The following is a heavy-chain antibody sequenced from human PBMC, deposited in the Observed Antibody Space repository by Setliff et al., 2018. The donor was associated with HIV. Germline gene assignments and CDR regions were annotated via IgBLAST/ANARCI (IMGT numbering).Heavy chain of an antibody. CDR1: GYNFTSSG. V-gene: IGHV1-18*01. Sequence: ASVKVSCKASGYNFTSSGITWVRQAPGQGLEWMGWIGTYNGDTNYAQKFQGRVTMTTDTSTSTAYMELRSLISDDTAVYYCAREGLWFGDRGYYMDVWGTGTAVTVS. CDR3: AREGLWFGDRGYYMDV. D-gene: IGHD3-10*01. J-gene: IGHJ6*03. CDR2: IGTYNGDT.